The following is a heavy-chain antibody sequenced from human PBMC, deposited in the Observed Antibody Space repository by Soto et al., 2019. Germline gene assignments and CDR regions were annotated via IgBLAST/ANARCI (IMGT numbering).Heavy chain of an antibody. V-gene: IGHV3-11*01. CDR3: ARSHLYYDSSGYPDY. CDR2: ISSSGSTI. J-gene: IGHJ4*02. CDR1: GFTFSDYY. Sequence: LRLSCAASGFTFSDYYMSWIRQAPGKGLEWVSYISSSGSTIYYADSVKGRFTISRDNAKNSLYLQMNSLRAEDTAVYYCARSHLYYDSSGYPDYWGQGTLVTVSS. D-gene: IGHD3-22*01.